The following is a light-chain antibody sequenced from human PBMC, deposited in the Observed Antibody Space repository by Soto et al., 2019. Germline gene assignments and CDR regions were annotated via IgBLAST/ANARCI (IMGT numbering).Light chain of an antibody. CDR3: SSYSSTTTVV. Sequence: QSALTQPASVSGSPGQSITISCTGTSTDAVTYEYVSWYQQHPGKAPKLVIYDVGNRPSGVSNRFSGSKSGNTASLTISGLQAEDEAHYYCSSYSSTTTVVFGGGTKLTVL. V-gene: IGLV2-14*01. CDR2: DVG. CDR1: STDAVTYEY. J-gene: IGLJ3*02.